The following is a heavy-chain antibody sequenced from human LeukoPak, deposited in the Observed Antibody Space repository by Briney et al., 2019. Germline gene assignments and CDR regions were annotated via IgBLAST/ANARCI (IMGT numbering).Heavy chain of an antibody. V-gene: IGHV1-8*01. CDR1: GYTFTSYD. Sequence: ASVKVSCKASGYTFTSYDSNWVRQATGQGLEWMGWMNPNSGNTGYAQKFQGRVTMTRNTSISTAYMELSSLRSEDTAVYYCARYVTVYNGMDVWGQGTTVTVSS. J-gene: IGHJ6*02. CDR2: MNPNSGNT. D-gene: IGHD3-16*01. CDR3: ARYVTVYNGMDV.